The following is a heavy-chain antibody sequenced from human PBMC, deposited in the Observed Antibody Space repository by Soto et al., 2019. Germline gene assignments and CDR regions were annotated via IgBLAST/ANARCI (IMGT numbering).Heavy chain of an antibody. CDR2: IIPMLGIR. CDR3: TIGSWSGEVFDI. Sequence: QVQLVQSGAEVKKPGSSVKVSCKDFGGTFSTYSMFWVRQAPGQGLEWMGRIIPMLGIRNYAQRFQDRVTIPADKSTATAHMELSSLRSEDTALYYCTIGSWSGEVFDIWGQGTMVTVSS. V-gene: IGHV1-69*02. J-gene: IGHJ3*02. CDR1: GGTFSTYS. D-gene: IGHD2-21*01.